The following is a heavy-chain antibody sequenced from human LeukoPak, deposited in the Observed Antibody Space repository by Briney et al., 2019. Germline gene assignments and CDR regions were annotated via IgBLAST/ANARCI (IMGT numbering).Heavy chain of an antibody. CDR2: IRYDGSNK. CDR1: GFTFSSYG. Sequence: PGGSLRLSCAASGFTFSSYGMHWVRQAPGKGLEWVAFIRYDGSNKYYADSVKGRFTISRDNSKYTLYLQMNSLRAEDTAVYYCAKDETYYYDNGAFDIWGQGTMVTVSS. CDR3: AKDETYYYDNGAFDI. V-gene: IGHV3-30*02. J-gene: IGHJ3*02. D-gene: IGHD3-22*01.